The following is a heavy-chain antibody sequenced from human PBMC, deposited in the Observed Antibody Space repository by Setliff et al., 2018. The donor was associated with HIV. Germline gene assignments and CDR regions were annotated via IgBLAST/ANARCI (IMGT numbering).Heavy chain of an antibody. CDR1: GSSISSGNFF. CDR3: ARDQRLPGVQPPYWYFDL. D-gene: IGHD2-2*01. Sequence: SETLSLTCTVSGSSISSGNFFWNWFRQPPGGGLEWLGEISHSGYTDYNSSLKSRVTISVDTSKKQFSLEMRSLTAADTAIYYCARDQRLPGVQPPYWYFDLWGRGTLVTVSS. J-gene: IGHJ2*01. CDR2: ISHSGYT. V-gene: IGHV4-39*07.